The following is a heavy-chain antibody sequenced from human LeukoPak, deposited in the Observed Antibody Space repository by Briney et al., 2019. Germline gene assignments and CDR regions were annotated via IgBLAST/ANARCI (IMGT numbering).Heavy chain of an antibody. CDR1: RFTFSSYE. V-gene: IGHV3-48*02. CDR2: ISSSSRAF. J-gene: IGHJ4*02. CDR3: VARGLSSDY. Sequence: GGSLRLSCAASRFTFSSYEMNWVRQAPGKGLEWVSYISSSSRAFYYADSVKGRCTISRDNAKNSLYLQMNSLRDEDTAVFYCVARGLSSDYWGQGTLVTVSS.